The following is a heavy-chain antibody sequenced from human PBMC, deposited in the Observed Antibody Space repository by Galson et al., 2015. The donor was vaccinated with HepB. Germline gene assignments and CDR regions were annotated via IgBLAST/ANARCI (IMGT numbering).Heavy chain of an antibody. Sequence: CAISGDSVSSNRAAWNWIRQSPSRGLEWLGRTYYRSKWSSDYAASVKSRITINADTSKNHFSLQLNSVTPEDTAVYFCARVLRLRKGYKSPFDYWGQGTLVTVSS. V-gene: IGHV6-1*01. CDR1: GDSVSSNRAA. CDR3: ARVLRLRKGYKSPFDY. CDR2: TYYRSKWSS. J-gene: IGHJ4*02. D-gene: IGHD5-24*01.